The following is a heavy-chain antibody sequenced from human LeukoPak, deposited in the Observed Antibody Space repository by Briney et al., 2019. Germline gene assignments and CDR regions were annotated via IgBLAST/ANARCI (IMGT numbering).Heavy chain of an antibody. CDR1: GGSISSGSYY. J-gene: IGHJ4*02. Sequence: PSETLSLTCTVSGGSISSGSYYWSWIRQPAGKGLEWIGRIYTSGSTNYNPSLKSRVTISVDTSKNQFSLKLSSVTAADTAVYYCARGRNYDTLWGQGTLVTVSS. V-gene: IGHV4-61*02. CDR3: ARGRNYDTL. CDR2: IYTSGST. D-gene: IGHD3-9*01.